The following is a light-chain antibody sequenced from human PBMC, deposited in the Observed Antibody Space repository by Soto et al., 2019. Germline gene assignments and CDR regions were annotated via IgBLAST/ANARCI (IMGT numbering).Light chain of an antibody. CDR2: EDN. J-gene: IGLJ2*01. CDR1: ISDVGTYNL. Sequence: QSVLTQPASVSGSPGQSITISCTGTISDVGTYNLVSWYQQHPGKAPKLMIYEDNKRPSGLSNRFSGSKSGNTASLTISGLQADDEADYYCSSYASSRSLVFGGGTKLTVL. CDR3: SSYASSRSLV. V-gene: IGLV2-23*01.